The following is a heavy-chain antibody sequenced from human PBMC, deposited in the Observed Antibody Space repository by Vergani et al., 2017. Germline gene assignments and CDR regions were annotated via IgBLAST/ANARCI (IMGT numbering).Heavy chain of an antibody. V-gene: IGHV3-30*02. Sequence: QVQLVESAGGVVQPGGSLRLSCDASGFTFSNFGMHWIRKAPGKGLEWLAYIGKDGINTRYRDAVKGRFTVSRDNSKDILYLQMDSLRSEDAALYYGAKYLRDSTDGLPVSWGPGTLVIVSS. D-gene: IGHD2-21*02. CDR3: AKYLRDSTDGLPVS. CDR1: GFTFSNFG. J-gene: IGHJ5*02. CDR2: IGKDGINT.